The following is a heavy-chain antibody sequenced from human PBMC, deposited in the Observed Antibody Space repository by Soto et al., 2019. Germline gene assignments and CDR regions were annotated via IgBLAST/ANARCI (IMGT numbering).Heavy chain of an antibody. D-gene: IGHD3-10*01. CDR3: ARDLCPLGSGSACPLYGLDI. V-gene: IGHV1-2*02. CDR2: LKSDNGGT. Sequence: QVQLVQSGAQVKPPGASVKVSCKASGYTFTGHYMHWVRQVSGKRLEHLGWLKSDNGGTYYAPKFQGRVTFTRDTSTTTAYMELSGLQSDDTAVYFCARDLCPLGSGSACPLYGLDIWGQRTTVVVS. CDR1: GYTFTGHY. J-gene: IGHJ6*02.